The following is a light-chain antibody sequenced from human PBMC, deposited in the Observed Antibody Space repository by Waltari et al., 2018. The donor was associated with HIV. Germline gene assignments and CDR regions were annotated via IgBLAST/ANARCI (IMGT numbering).Light chain of an antibody. V-gene: IGLV2-23*01. CDR1: RGDVGTSNL. CDR3: CSYAGTVV. Sequence: QSALSQPASVSRSPGQSITISCTGGRGDVGTSNLVSLYQRLPGSAPKLISYESTKRPSGVSNRFSGAKSGGTASLTISGLQADDEGHYYCCSYAGTVVFGGGTELTVL. CDR2: EST. J-gene: IGLJ2*01.